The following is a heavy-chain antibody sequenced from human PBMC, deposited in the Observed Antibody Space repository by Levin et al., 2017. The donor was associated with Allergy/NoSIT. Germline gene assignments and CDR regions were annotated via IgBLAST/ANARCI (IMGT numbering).Heavy chain of an antibody. Sequence: LSLTCAASGFTFRGHWMYWVRQAPGKGLVWVSGIKADGSVTGYADSVKGRFTISRDNAKDTLYLQMNSLRDEDTALYYCTRGNSGFDRWGQGTLVTVSS. CDR2: IKADGSVT. CDR1: GFTFRGHW. J-gene: IGHJ4*02. D-gene: IGHD2/OR15-2a*01. V-gene: IGHV3-74*01. CDR3: TRGNSGFDR.